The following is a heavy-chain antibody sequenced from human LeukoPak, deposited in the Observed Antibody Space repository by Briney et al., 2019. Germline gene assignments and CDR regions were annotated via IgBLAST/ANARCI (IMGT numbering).Heavy chain of an antibody. J-gene: IGHJ6*03. Sequence: PSETLSLTCTVSGGSISTSAFYWGWIRQPPGKGLEWIGSIYDSGNEFYNPSLKSRVTISADTSENQFSLKLNSVTAADTAMYYCARQISDYYYYYMDVWGEGITVTVSS. V-gene: IGHV4-39*01. D-gene: IGHD2/OR15-2a*01. CDR3: ARQISDYYYYYMDV. CDR1: GGSISTSAFY. CDR2: IYDSGNE.